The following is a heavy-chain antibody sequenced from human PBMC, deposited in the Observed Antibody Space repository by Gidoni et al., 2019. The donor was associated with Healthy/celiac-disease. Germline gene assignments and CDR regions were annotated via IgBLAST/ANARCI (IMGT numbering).Heavy chain of an antibody. J-gene: IGHJ6*02. D-gene: IGHD4-17*01. Sequence: EVQLVESGGGLVQPGRSLRLSCAASGFTFDDYAMHWVRQAPGKGLEWVSGISWNSGSIGYADSVKGRFTISRDNAKNSLYLQMNSLRAEDTALYYCAKDRSTTVIRVGGGMDVWGQGTTVTVSS. CDR2: ISWNSGSI. CDR1: GFTFDDYA. V-gene: IGHV3-9*01. CDR3: AKDRSTTVIRVGGGMDV.